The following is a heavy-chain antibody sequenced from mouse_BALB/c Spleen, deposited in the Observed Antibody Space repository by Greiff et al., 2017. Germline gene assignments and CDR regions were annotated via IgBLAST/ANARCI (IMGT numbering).Heavy chain of an antibody. V-gene: IGHV5-6-5*01. CDR3: AREYYYGSPYYFDY. CDR1: GFTFSSYA. Sequence: DVKLVESGGGLVKPGGSLKLSCAASGFTFSSYAMSWVRQTPEKRLEWVASISSGGSTYYPDSVKGRFTISRDNARNILYLQMSSLRSEDTAMYYCAREYYYGSPYYFDYWGQGTTLTVSS. J-gene: IGHJ2*01. CDR2: ISSGGST. D-gene: IGHD1-1*01.